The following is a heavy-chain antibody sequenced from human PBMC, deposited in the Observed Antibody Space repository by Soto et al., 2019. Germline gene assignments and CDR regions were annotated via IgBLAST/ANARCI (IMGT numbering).Heavy chain of an antibody. J-gene: IGHJ4*02. Sequence: SETLSLTCSVSGGSISGSYWSWSRQSPGKGLEWLGYVYYTGSTNYSPSLRSRVSISVDTSKNEFSLRLSSVTAADTAVYFCARSVAVPGAHIDYWGQGTQVTVSS. CDR2: VYYTGST. D-gene: IGHD6-19*01. V-gene: IGHV4-59*01. CDR1: GGSISGSY. CDR3: ARSVAVPGAHIDY.